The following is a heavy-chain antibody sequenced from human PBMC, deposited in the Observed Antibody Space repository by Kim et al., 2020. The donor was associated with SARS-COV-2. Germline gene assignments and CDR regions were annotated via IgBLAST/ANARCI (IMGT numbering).Heavy chain of an antibody. J-gene: IGHJ4*02. Sequence: GGSLRLSCSASGFTFSSYAMHWVRQAPGKGLEYVSAISSNGGSTYYADSVKGRFTISRDNSKNTLYLQMSSLRAEDTAVYYCVKDRRRYFDWYIFGLSSDYWGQGTLVTVSS. D-gene: IGHD3-9*01. CDR3: VKDRRRYFDWYIFGLSSDY. CDR2: ISSNGGST. V-gene: IGHV3-64D*06. CDR1: GFTFSSYA.